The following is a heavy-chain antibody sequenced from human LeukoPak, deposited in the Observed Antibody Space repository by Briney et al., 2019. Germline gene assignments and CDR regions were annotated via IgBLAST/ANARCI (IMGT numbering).Heavy chain of an antibody. J-gene: IGHJ4*02. D-gene: IGHD2-2*01. V-gene: IGHV3-23*01. CDR2: ISGSGGST. CDR1: GFTFSSYA. Sequence: RTGGSLRLSCAASGFTFSSYAMSWVRQAPGKGLEWVSAISGSGGSTYYADSVKGRFTISRDNSKNTLYLQMNSLRAEDTAVYYCAKGEGPVVPAAQPFHYWGQGTLVTVSS. CDR3: AKGEGPVVPAAQPFHY.